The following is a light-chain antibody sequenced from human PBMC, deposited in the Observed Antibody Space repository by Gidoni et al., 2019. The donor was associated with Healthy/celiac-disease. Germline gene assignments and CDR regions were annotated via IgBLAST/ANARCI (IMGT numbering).Light chain of an antibody. Sequence: EIVMTQAPATLSVSPGERATLSCRASQSVSSNLAWYQQKPGQAPRLLIYGASTRATGIPARFSGSGSGTEFTLTIRSLHSEDFAVYYCQQYNNWPPTTFGQXTKLEIK. CDR2: GAS. CDR1: QSVSSN. CDR3: QQYNNWPPTT. J-gene: IGKJ2*01. V-gene: IGKV3-15*01.